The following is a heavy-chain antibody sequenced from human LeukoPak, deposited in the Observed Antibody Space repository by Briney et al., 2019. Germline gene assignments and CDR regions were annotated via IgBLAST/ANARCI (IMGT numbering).Heavy chain of an antibody. D-gene: IGHD6-19*01. CDR2: IYYSGST. Sequence: SETLSLTCTVSGGSISSSSYYWGWIRQPPGKGLEWIGSIYYSGSTYYNPSLKSRVTISVDTSKNQFSLKLSSVTAADTAVYYCARGELAVAGTLDYWGQGTLVTVSS. V-gene: IGHV4-39*07. CDR1: GGSISSSSYY. J-gene: IGHJ4*02. CDR3: ARGELAVAGTLDY.